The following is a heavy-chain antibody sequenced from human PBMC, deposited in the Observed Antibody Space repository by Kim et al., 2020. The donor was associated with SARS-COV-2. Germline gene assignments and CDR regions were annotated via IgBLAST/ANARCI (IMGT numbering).Heavy chain of an antibody. V-gene: IGHV3-30*04. CDR2: RSYDGDNK. Sequence: GGSLRLSCAASGFTFSSYAMHWVRQAPGKGLEWVAVRSYDGDNKYYADSVKGRFTISRDNSKNTLYLQMNSLRAEDTAVYYCARADSPGSAGWYGDYGLGYYGMDVWGQGTTVTVSS. D-gene: IGHD4-17*01. CDR3: ARADSPGSAGWYGDYGLGYYGMDV. J-gene: IGHJ6*02. CDR1: GFTFSSYA.